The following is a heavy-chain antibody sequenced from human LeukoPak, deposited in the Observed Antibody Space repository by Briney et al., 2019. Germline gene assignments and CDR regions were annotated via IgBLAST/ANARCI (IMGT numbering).Heavy chain of an antibody. CDR2: INPNSGGT. J-gene: IGHJ4*02. V-gene: IGHV1-2*02. CDR3: ARSPTNCGGDYYPDY. CDR1: GYTFTGYC. D-gene: IGHD2-21*02. Sequence: SVTVSCKASGYTFTGYCVHWVRQAPGQGLEWMGWINPNSGGTNYAQKFQGRVTMTRDRSISTAYMELNRLRSDETAVYYCARSPTNCGGDYYPDYWGQGTLVT.